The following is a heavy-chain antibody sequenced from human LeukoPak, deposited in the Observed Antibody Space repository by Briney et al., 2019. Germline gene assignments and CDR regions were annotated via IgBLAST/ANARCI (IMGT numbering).Heavy chain of an antibody. CDR1: GGSISSSSLY. J-gene: IGHJ4*02. Sequence: PSETLSLTCTVSGGSISSSSLYWGWIRQPPGKGLEWIGSIYSSGSTYYNPSLKSRVTISVDTSKNQVSLKLSSVTAADTAVYYCARTITIFGVDQFDYWGQGTLVTVSS. CDR3: ARTITIFGVDQFDY. V-gene: IGHV4-39*07. D-gene: IGHD3-3*01. CDR2: IYSSGST.